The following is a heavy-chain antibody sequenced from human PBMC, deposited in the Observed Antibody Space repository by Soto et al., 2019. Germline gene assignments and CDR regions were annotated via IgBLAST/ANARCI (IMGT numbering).Heavy chain of an antibody. V-gene: IGHV3-21*01. J-gene: IGHJ4*02. Sequence: PGGSLRLSCAASGFTFSSYSMNWVRQAPGKGLEWVSSISSSSSYIYYADSVKGRFTISRDNSKNTLYLQMNSLRPEDTAVYYCARGYSSSWYFDYWGQGTVVTVSS. CDR3: ARGYSSSWYFDY. CDR1: GFTFSSYS. D-gene: IGHD6-13*01. CDR2: ISSSSSYI.